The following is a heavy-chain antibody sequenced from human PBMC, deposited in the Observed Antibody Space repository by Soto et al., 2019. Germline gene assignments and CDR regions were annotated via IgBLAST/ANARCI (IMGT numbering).Heavy chain of an antibody. Sequence: ASVKVSCKASGYTFTSYGISWVRQAPGQGLEWMGWISAYNGNTNYAQKLQGRVTMTTDTSTSTAYMEPRSLRSDDTAVYYCARDPRYSSGWSQGSNDYSGQGTLVTVST. CDR3: ARDPRYSSGWSQGSNDY. D-gene: IGHD6-19*01. CDR2: ISAYNGNT. CDR1: GYTFTSYG. V-gene: IGHV1-18*01. J-gene: IGHJ4*02.